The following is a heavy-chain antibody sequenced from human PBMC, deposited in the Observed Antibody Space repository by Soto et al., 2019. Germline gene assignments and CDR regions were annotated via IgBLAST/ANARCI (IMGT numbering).Heavy chain of an antibody. CDR2: ITWNSGSV. D-gene: IGHD1-26*01. J-gene: IGHJ3*01. Sequence: EVQLVESGGGLVQPGRSLRLSCVASGFTFDDYGLHWVRQTPEKGLEWVSSITWNSGSVFYADSVKGRFTIYRDNAKNSLYLQMNGLRVEDTALYYCAKDNRGYYNDAFNFWGQGTMVTVSA. V-gene: IGHV3-9*01. CDR1: GFTFDDYG. CDR3: AKDNRGYYNDAFNF.